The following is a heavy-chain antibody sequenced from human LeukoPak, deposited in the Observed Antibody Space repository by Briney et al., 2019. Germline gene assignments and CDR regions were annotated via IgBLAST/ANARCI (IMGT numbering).Heavy chain of an antibody. CDR1: GCTFSSYA. J-gene: IGHJ4*02. V-gene: IGHV1-69*04. D-gene: IGHD3-22*01. Sequence: GASVKVSCKASGCTFSSYAISWVRQAPGQGLEWMGRIIPILGIANYAQKFQGRVTITADKSTSTAYMELSSLRSEDTAVYYCARGLYDSSGYYAGDFDYWGQGTLVTVSS. CDR3: ARGLYDSSGYYAGDFDY. CDR2: IIPILGIA.